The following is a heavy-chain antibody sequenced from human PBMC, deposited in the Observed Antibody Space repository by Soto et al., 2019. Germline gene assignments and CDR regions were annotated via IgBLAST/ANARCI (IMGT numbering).Heavy chain of an antibody. Sequence: WGSLRLSCAASGFTFSSYGMHWVRQAPCKGLEWVAVISYDGSNKYYADSVKCRFTISRDNSKNTLYLQMNSLRAEDTAVYYCAKVWDYGGNSHYYYGMDVWGQGTTVTVSS. CDR1: GFTFSSYG. D-gene: IGHD4-17*01. J-gene: IGHJ6*02. V-gene: IGHV3-30*18. CDR3: AKVWDYGGNSHYYYGMDV. CDR2: ISYDGSNK.